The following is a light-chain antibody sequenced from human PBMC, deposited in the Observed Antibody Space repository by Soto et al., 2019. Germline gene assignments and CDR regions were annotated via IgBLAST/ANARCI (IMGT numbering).Light chain of an antibody. CDR1: ESVSSIY. CDR2: GAS. Sequence: EKVWTQSPGTLSWSPGKIATLFCWASESVSSIYVAWYQQKPGQAPTLLIYGASTRATGIPDRFSGSGSGTDFTLTIDRMEPEDFAVYFCNPYASTFGQGTKVDIK. V-gene: IGKV3-20*01. J-gene: IGKJ1*01. CDR3: NPYAST.